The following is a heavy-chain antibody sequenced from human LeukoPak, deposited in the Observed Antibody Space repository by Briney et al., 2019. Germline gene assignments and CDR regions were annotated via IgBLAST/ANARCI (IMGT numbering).Heavy chain of an antibody. D-gene: IGHD6-13*01. CDR1: GGSISSSSYY. J-gene: IGHJ4*02. Sequence: SETLSLTCTVSGGSISSSSYYWGWIRQPPGKGLEWIGSIYYSGSTYYTPSLKSRVTISVDTSKNQFSLKLSSVTAADTAVYYCARGPGGPGIATAAPEYYFDYWGQGTLVTVSS. CDR3: ARGPGGPGIATAAPEYYFDY. CDR2: IYYSGST. V-gene: IGHV4-39*07.